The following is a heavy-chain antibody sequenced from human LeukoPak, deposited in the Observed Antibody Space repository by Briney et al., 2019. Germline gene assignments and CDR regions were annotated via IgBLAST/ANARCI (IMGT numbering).Heavy chain of an antibody. CDR2: ISGSGGST. D-gene: IGHD6-13*01. CDR3: AKEPAIPAFLSSSWHNNWFDP. V-gene: IGHV3-23*01. CDR1: GFTFSSYA. Sequence: PGGSLRLSCAASGFTFSSYAMSWVRQAPGKGLEWVSAISGSGGSTYYADSVKGRFTISRDNSKNTLYLQMNSLRAEGTAVYYCAKEPAIPAFLSSSWHNNWFDPWGQGTLVTVSS. J-gene: IGHJ5*02.